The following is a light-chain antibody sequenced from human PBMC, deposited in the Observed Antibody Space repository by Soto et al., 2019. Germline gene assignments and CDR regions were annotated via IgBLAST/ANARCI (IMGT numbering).Light chain of an antibody. CDR1: SSDVGSYNH. CDR3: CSYAGSSNVVV. Sequence: QSALTQPASASGSPGQSVTISCTGTSSDVGSYNHVSWYQQHPGKAPNLMIYEVSKRPSGVPDRFSGSKSGNTASLTVSGLQAEDEADYYCCSYAGSSNVVVFGGGTKLTVL. J-gene: IGLJ2*01. CDR2: EVS. V-gene: IGLV2-8*01.